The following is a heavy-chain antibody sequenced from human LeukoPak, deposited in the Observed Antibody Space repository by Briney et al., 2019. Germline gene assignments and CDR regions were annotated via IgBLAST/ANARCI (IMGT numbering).Heavy chain of an antibody. CDR1: GYTFTSYD. CDR2: MNPNSGNT. CDR3: ARGLQGDFWSGYPDY. J-gene: IGHJ4*02. D-gene: IGHD3-3*01. Sequence: GASVKVSCKASGYTFTSYDINWVRQAAGQGLEWRGWMNPNSGNTGYAQKFQGRVTMPRTTSISTAYMELSSLRSEDTAVYYCARGLQGDFWSGYPDYWGQGTLVTVSS. V-gene: IGHV1-8*01.